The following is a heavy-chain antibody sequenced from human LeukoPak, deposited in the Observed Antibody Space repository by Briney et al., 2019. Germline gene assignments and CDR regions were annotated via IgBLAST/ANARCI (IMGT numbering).Heavy chain of an antibody. D-gene: IGHD3-10*01. CDR3: AKNPLLWFGPPSEYYFDY. V-gene: IGHV3-23*01. CDR1: GFTFSSYA. J-gene: IGHJ4*02. CDR2: ISGSGGST. Sequence: PGGSLRLSCAASGFTFSSYAMSWVRQAPGKGLEWVSAISGSGGSTYYADSVKGRFTISRGNSKNTLYLQMNSLRAEDTAVYYCAKNPLLWFGPPSEYYFDYWGQGTLVTVSS.